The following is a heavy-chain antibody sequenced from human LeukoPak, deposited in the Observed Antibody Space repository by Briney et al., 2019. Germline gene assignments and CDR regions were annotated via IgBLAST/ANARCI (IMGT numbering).Heavy chain of an antibody. J-gene: IGHJ6*02. Sequence: GASVKVSCKASGYTFTSYYMHWVRQAPGQGLEWMGIINPSGGSTSYAQKFQGRVTMSRDTSTSTVYMELSSLRSEDTAVYYCAKDLSSAITSALVLDVWGQGTTV. CDR2: INPSGGST. CDR3: AKDLSSAITSALVLDV. V-gene: IGHV1-46*01. CDR1: GYTFTSYY. D-gene: IGHD3-22*01.